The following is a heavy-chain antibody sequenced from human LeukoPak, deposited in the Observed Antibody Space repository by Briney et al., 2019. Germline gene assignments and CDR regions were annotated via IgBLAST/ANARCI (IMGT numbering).Heavy chain of an antibody. Sequence: SQTLSLTCAVSGDSVSSNNAAWHWIRQSPSRGLEWLGRTYYRSKWYYDYAVSVKSRVTINPDTSKNHFSLQLNSVAPEDTAVYFCAREDRLSFDIRGQGTMVTVSS. J-gene: IGHJ3*02. V-gene: IGHV6-1*01. CDR3: AREDRLSFDI. D-gene: IGHD5-12*01. CDR1: GDSVSSNNAA. CDR2: TYYRSKWYY.